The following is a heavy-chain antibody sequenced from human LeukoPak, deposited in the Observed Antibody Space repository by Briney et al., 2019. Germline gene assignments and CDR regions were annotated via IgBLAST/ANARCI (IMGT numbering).Heavy chain of an antibody. CDR2: IYSGGTT. D-gene: IGHD3/OR15-3a*01. J-gene: IGHJ3*02. CDR1: GFTVSSNY. CDR3: VTDDFGNIDASTAYDFYDM. Sequence: PGGSLRLSCAASGFTVSSNYMSWVRQAPGRGLEWVSVIYSGGTTYYADSVKGRFTISRDNSKNTLYLQMNSLNTEDTAVYYCVTDDFGNIDASTAYDFYDMWGQGTMVIVSS. V-gene: IGHV3-53*01.